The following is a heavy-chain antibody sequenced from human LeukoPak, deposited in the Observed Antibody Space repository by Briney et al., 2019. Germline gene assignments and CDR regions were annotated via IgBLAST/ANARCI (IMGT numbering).Heavy chain of an antibody. V-gene: IGHV3-23*01. Sequence: GGSLRLSCAASGFTFSSSAMTWVLQAPGKGLEWVTGISGSGGSTYYADSVKGRFTISRDNSKNTLYLQMNSLRAEDTAVYYCAKEGGSYRYFDYWGQGTLVTVSS. CDR2: ISGSGGST. D-gene: IGHD1-26*01. CDR1: GFTFSSSA. J-gene: IGHJ4*02. CDR3: AKEGGSYRYFDY.